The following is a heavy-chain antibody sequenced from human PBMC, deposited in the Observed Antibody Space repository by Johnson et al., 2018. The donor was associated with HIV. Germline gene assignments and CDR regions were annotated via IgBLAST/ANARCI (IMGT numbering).Heavy chain of an antibody. V-gene: IGHV3-NL1*01. CDR3: AKTAAADAFDI. CDR1: GFTFSDHW. CDR2: ISWDGGST. Sequence: QVQLVESGGGLVQPGGSLRLSCGASGFTFSDHWMQWVRQAPGKGLEWVSLISWDGGSTYYADSVKGRFTISRDNSKNTLYLQMNRLRPEDTAVYYCAKTAAADAFDIWGQGTMVTVSS. J-gene: IGHJ3*02. D-gene: IGHD2-2*01.